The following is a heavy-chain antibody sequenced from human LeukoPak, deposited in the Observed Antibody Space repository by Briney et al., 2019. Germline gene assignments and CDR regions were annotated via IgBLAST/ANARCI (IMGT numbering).Heavy chain of an antibody. CDR1: GYTLTCYY. CDR3: ARDRGYYDSSGPRNWFDP. V-gene: IGHV1-2*02. Sequence: ASVKVSCKASGYTLTCYYMHWVRHAPGQGLEWMGWINPNSGGTNYAQKFQGRVTMTRETSISTAYMELSRLRSDDTAVYYCARDRGYYDSSGPRNWFDPWGQGTLVTVSS. CDR2: INPNSGGT. D-gene: IGHD3-22*01. J-gene: IGHJ5*02.